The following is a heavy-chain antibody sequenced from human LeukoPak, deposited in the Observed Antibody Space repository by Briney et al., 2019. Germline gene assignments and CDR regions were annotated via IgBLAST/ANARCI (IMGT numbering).Heavy chain of an antibody. J-gene: IGHJ5*02. Sequence: GSSVKVSCKASGGTFSSYAISWVRQAPGQGLEWMGRIIPILGIANYAQKFQGRVTITADISTSTAYMELSSLRSEDTAVYYCARTKYYLENWFDPWGQGTLVTVSS. V-gene: IGHV1-69*04. D-gene: IGHD1-26*01. CDR2: IIPILGIA. CDR3: ARTKYYLENWFDP. CDR1: GGTFSSYA.